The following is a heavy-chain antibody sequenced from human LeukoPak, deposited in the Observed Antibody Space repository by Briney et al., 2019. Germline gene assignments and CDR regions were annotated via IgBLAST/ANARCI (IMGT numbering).Heavy chain of an antibody. J-gene: IGHJ4*02. V-gene: IGHV3-11*05. CDR1: GFTFSDSY. Sequence: GGSLRLSCAASGFTFSDSYMTWIRQAPGKGLEWISYISVSSTSTNYADSVKGRFSISRDDAKNSLFLQMNSLRADDTAVYYCAKGHTTLALGGRGTLVTVSS. CDR3: AKGHTTLAL. D-gene: IGHD1-1*01. CDR2: ISVSSTST.